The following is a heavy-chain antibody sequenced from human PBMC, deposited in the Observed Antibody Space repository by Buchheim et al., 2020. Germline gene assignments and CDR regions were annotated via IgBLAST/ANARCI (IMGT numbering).Heavy chain of an antibody. Sequence: QLQLQESGPGLVKPSETLSLTCTVSGGSISSSSYYWGWIRQPPGKGLEWIGSIYYSGSTYYNPSLKSRVTISVDTSKNQFSLKLSSVTAADTAVYYCARQEAGYMTTVTRAYYYYMDVWGKGTT. J-gene: IGHJ6*03. CDR2: IYYSGST. CDR3: ARQEAGYMTTVTRAYYYYMDV. D-gene: IGHD4-11*01. CDR1: GGSISSSSYY. V-gene: IGHV4-39*01.